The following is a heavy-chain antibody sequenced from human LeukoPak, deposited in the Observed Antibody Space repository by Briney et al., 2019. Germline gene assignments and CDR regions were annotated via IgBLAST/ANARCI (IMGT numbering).Heavy chain of an antibody. CDR1: GFSLSTSGMS. CDR3: ARVTRIAAAGTRAFDI. J-gene: IGHJ3*02. Sequence: SGPTLVNPTQTLTLTCTFSGFSLSTSGMSVSWIRQPPGKALEWLALIDWDDDKYYSTSLKTRLTISRDTSKNQVVLTMINMDPVDTATYYCARVTRIAAAGTRAFDIWGQGTMVTVFS. CDR2: IDWDDDK. D-gene: IGHD6-13*01. V-gene: IGHV2-70*01.